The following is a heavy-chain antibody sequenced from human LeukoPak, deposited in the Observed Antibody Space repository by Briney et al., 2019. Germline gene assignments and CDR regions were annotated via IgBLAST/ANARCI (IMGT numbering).Heavy chain of an antibody. J-gene: IGHJ4*02. D-gene: IGHD3-9*01. Sequence: GGSLRLSCAASGFIFDDYAVHWVRQAPGKGLEWVSGISWNSGSMEYADSVKGRFTISRDNAKNSLYLQMNSLRAEDTALYYCAKSKKPYFDWLEGFDYWGQGTLVTVSS. CDR1: GFIFDDYA. CDR2: ISWNSGSM. V-gene: IGHV3-9*01. CDR3: AKSKKPYFDWLEGFDY.